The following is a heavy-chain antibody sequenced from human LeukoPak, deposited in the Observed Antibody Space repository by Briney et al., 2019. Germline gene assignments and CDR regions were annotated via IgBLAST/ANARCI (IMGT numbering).Heavy chain of an antibody. D-gene: IGHD3-3*01. CDR2: IYDSGTI. J-gene: IGHJ4*02. CDR3: ARTIYCDNWRTYVAPYYFDY. V-gene: IGHV4-4*07. CDR1: GGSIRSYY. Sequence: SETLSLTCTVSGGSIRSYYWSWIRQPAGKGLEWIGRIYDSGTITYNPSLKSRVSMSVDTSRSQYSLKLSSVTTAHTARYDCARTIYCDNWRTYVAPYYFDYWGQGTLVTVSS.